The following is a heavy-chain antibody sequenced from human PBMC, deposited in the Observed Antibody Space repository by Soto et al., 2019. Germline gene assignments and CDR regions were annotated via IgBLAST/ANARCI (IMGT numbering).Heavy chain of an antibody. J-gene: IGHJ5*02. CDR2: INHSGST. CDR3: AREAIAVAGTRRVWFDP. CDR1: GGSFSGYY. V-gene: IGHV4-34*01. D-gene: IGHD6-19*01. Sequence: PSETLSRTCAVYGGSFSGYYWSGIRQPPGKGLEWIGEINHSGSTNYNPSLKSRVTISVDTSKNQFSLKLSSVTAADTAVYYCAREAIAVAGTRRVWFDPWGQGTLVTVSS.